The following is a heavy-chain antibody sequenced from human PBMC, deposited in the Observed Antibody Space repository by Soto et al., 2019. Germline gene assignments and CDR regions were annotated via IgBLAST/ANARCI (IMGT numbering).Heavy chain of an antibody. Sequence: QVQLVQSGAEVKKPGASAKVSCKASGYTFSNYGINWMRQVPGQGLEWMGWISAYNGKINYAQRFQGRVTLTTDTSTHTDYMELTSLRSAATAVYYCARASGGGVGTTSYWGPGTLITVSS. CDR1: GYTFSNYG. V-gene: IGHV1-18*01. D-gene: IGHD1-26*01. CDR2: ISAYNGKI. J-gene: IGHJ4*02. CDR3: ARASGGGVGTTSY.